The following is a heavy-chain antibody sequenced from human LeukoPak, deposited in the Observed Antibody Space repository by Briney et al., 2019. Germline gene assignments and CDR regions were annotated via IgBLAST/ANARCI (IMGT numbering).Heavy chain of an antibody. D-gene: IGHD3-22*01. CDR3: AREGYYDSSGYWVYYYYYVDV. J-gene: IGHJ6*03. Sequence: PGGSLRLSCAASGFTFSSYSMNWVRQAPGKGLEWVSYISSSSSTIYYADSVKGRFTISRDNAKNSLYLQMNSLRAEDTAVYYCAREGYYDSSGYWVYYYYYVDVWGKGTTVTVSS. CDR1: GFTFSSYS. V-gene: IGHV3-48*04. CDR2: ISSSSSTI.